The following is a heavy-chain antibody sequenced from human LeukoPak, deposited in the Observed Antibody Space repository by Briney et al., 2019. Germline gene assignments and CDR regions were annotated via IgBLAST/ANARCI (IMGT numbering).Heavy chain of an antibody. CDR2: IYYSGST. V-gene: IGHV4-31*03. J-gene: IGHJ4*02. Sequence: PSQTLSLTCTVSGGSISSGGYYWSWIRQHPGKGLEWIGYIYYSGSTYYNPSLKSRVTISVDTSKNRFSLKLSSVTAPDTAVYYCARAARGVLNYWGQGTLVTVSS. CDR3: ARAARGVLNY. D-gene: IGHD3-16*01. CDR1: GGSISSGGYY.